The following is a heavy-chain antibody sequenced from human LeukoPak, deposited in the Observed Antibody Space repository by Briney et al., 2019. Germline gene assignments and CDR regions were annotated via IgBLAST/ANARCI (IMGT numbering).Heavy chain of an antibody. V-gene: IGHV1-2*04. D-gene: IGHD3-9*01. CDR3: ARGDDILTGYYEGSWFDP. CDR1: GGTFSSYA. CDR2: INPNSGGT. J-gene: IGHJ5*02. Sequence: ASVKVSCKASGGTFSSYAISWVRQAPGQGLEWMGWINPNSGGTNYAQKFQGWVTMTRDTSISTAYMELSRLRSDDTAVYYCARGDDILTGYYEGSWFDPWGQGTLVTVSS.